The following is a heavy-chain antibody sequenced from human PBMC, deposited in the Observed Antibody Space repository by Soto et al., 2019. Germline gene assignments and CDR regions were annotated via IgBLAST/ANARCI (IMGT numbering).Heavy chain of an antibody. CDR1: GYTFTSYG. CDR3: ARAEADDYYYYYGMDV. Sequence: QVQLVQSGAEVKKPGASVKVSCKASGYTFTSYGISWVRQAPGQGLEWMGWISAYNGNTNYAQKLQGRVTMTTDTSTSTAYMELRSLRSDDTAVYYCARAEADDYYYYYGMDVWGQGTTVIVSS. J-gene: IGHJ6*02. CDR2: ISAYNGNT. V-gene: IGHV1-18*01.